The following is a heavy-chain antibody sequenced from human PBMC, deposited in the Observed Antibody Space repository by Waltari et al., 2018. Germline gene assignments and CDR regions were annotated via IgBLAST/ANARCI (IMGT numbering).Heavy chain of an antibody. CDR3: ARLCGGQLVRVCYYYGMDV. CDR1: GYTFTSYA. D-gene: IGHD6-13*01. CDR2: IKTTTGNP. Sequence: QVQLVQSGSELKKPGASVKVSCKASGYTFTSYAMNWVRQAPGQGLEWMGWIKTTTGNPTHAQGFTGRFVFSLDTSVSTAYLQISSLKAEDTAVYYCARLCGGQLVRVCYYYGMDVWGQGTTVTVSS. V-gene: IGHV7-4-1*02. J-gene: IGHJ6*02.